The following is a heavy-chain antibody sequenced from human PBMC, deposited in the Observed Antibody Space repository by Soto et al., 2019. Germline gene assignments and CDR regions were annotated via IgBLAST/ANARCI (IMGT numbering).Heavy chain of an antibody. CDR1: GYTFTSYA. CDR3: ARAAVVVVVYNWFDP. J-gene: IGHJ5*02. CDR2: INAGNGNT. D-gene: IGHD3-22*01. Sequence: GASVKVSCKASGYTFTSYAMHWVRQAPGQRLEWMGWINAGNGNTKYSQKFQGRVTITRDTSASTAYMELSSLRSEDTAVYYCARAAVVVVVYNWFDPWGQGTLVTVSS. V-gene: IGHV1-3*01.